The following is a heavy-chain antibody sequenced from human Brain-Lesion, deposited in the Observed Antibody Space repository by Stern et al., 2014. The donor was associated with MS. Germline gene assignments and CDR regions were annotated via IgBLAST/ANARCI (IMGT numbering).Heavy chain of an antibody. Sequence: VQLEESGPGLVKPSETLSLTCTVAGGSVSSTSYAWAWIRQPPGKGLEWIGTIYYSGNTYYSPSLKSRLTISLDPSKNRFSLQLRSVTAADTAVYYCAGEEDIRYCSGGSCTGNWFDPWGQGTLVTVSS. CDR1: GGSVSSTSYA. V-gene: IGHV4-39*01. J-gene: IGHJ5*02. D-gene: IGHD2-15*01. CDR3: AGEEDIRYCSGGSCTGNWFDP. CDR2: IYYSGNT.